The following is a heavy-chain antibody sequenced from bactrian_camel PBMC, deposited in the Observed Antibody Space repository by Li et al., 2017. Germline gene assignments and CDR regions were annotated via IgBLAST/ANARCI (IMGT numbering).Heavy chain of an antibody. CDR2: YESSRGTT. Sequence: DVQLVESGGGLVQPGGSLRLSCAASGYLWVTYCTTRFRQAPGKEREGVAAYESSRGTTYYADSVKGRFTIAQDNAKNTVYLQMNNLKTEDTAVYYCAADQTGWAMCRLYRRGQGTQVTVS. D-gene: IGHD5*01. CDR1: GYLWVTYC. V-gene: IGHV3S40*01. J-gene: IGHJ4*01.